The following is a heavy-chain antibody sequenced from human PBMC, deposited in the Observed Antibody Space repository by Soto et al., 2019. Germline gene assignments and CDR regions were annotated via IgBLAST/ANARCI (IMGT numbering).Heavy chain of an antibody. CDR3: AAGGGLPRYY. V-gene: IGHV4-30-2*01. J-gene: IGHJ4*02. D-gene: IGHD5-12*01. Sequence: QLQLQESGSGLVKPSQTLSLTCAVSGGSISSGGYSWSWIRQPPGKGLEWIGYIYHSGSTYYNPSLNSLVTISVDRSKNQFSLKLRSVTAADTAVYDCAAGGGLPRYYWGQGTLVTVSS. CDR1: GGSISSGGYS. CDR2: IYHSGST.